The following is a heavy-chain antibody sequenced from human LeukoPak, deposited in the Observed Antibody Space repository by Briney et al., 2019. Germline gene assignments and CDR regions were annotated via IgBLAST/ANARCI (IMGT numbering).Heavy chain of an antibody. V-gene: IGHV4-4*02. CDR3: TRSAGWWSLDY. CDR2: ISHTGST. J-gene: IGHJ4*02. D-gene: IGHD2-8*02. Sequence: SETLSLTCTVSGDSISNSFWWSWVRQPPGKGLDWIGEISHTGSTKYNPSLRNRVTISRDSSKNQFSLKLNSVTAADTATYYCTRSAGWWSLDYWGQGALVTVSS. CDR1: GDSISNSFW.